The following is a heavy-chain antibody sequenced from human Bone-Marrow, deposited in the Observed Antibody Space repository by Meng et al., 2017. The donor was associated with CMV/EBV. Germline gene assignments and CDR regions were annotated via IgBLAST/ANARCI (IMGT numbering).Heavy chain of an antibody. CDR2: ISSNDTTI. Sequence: GGSLRLSCAAPGFIFSDYYRSWIRKAPGKGLEWVSYISSNDTTIYYADYVKGRFTISRDNAKNSLSLQMTSLRAEDTAVYYCARVARGGATSAQYFQYWGQGTLVTVAS. V-gene: IGHV3-11*01. CDR3: ARVARGGATSAQYFQY. D-gene: IGHD1-26*01. CDR1: GFIFSDYY. J-gene: IGHJ1*01.